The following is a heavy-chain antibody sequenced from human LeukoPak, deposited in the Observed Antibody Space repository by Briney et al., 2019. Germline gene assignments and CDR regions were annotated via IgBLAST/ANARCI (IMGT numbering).Heavy chain of an antibody. CDR1: RGSISSSSYY. CDR3: ASLGSYGAQYYFDY. Sequence: PSETLSLTCTVSRGSISSSSYYWGWIRQPPGKGLEWIGSIYYSGSTYYNPSLKSRVTISVDTSKNQFSLKLSSVTAADTAVYYCASLGSYGAQYYFDYWGQGTLVTVSS. V-gene: IGHV4-39*01. CDR2: IYYSGST. D-gene: IGHD1-26*01. J-gene: IGHJ4*02.